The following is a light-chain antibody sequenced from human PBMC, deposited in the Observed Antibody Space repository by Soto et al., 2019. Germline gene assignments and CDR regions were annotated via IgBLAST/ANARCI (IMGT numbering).Light chain of an antibody. CDR3: RLYASPPPLYT. V-gene: IGKV3-20*01. J-gene: IGKJ2*01. CDR2: GAA. Sequence: EIVMTQSPGTLSLSPGEGATLSCRASQTVRSSYLAWYQQKPGQAPRLLIYGAARRATGIPAMCSGSGYGTDIQLTTSRLALEDVAVYYRRLYASPPPLYTFGQGTKLELK. CDR1: QTVRSSY.